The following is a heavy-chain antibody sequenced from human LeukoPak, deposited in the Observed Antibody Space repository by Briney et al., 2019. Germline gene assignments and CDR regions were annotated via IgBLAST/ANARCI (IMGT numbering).Heavy chain of an antibody. D-gene: IGHD3-9*01. V-gene: IGHV1-18*01. CDR3: VRGILSDDTLTGP. Sequence: ASVKVSCKTSGYTFSRYGINWVRQAPGQGLEWMGWISTYNGDTKYAQKLQGRVTMTTDTSTSTAYMELRSLKSDDTAVYYCVRGILSDDTLTGPWGQGTLVTVSS. CDR1: GYTFSRYG. J-gene: IGHJ5*02. CDR2: ISTYNGDT.